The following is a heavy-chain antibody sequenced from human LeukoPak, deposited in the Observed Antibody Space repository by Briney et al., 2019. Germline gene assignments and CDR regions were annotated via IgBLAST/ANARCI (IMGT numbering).Heavy chain of an antibody. Sequence: PGGSLRLSCTASGFTLTNYYMSWVRQAPGQGLEWVANIKQDASDKYYVDSVKGRFTISRDNAKNSIYLQMYNLRADDTAVYYLARGGSSYDSGDRMGTYWGEGTLVAISS. V-gene: IGHV3-7*01. CDR1: GFTLTNYY. CDR3: ARGGSSYDSGDRMGTY. J-gene: IGHJ4*02. CDR2: IKQDASDK. D-gene: IGHD3-22*01.